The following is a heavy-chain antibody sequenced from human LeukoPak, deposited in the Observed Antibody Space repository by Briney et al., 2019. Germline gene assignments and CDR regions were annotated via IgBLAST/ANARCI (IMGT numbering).Heavy chain of an antibody. CDR3: AKADRSGSYSFDY. CDR2: ISWNSGSI. D-gene: IGHD1-26*01. Sequence: GGSLGLSCAVSGFTFDDYAMHWVRRAPGKGLEWVSGISWNSGSIGYADAVKGRFTISRDKAKNSLYLQMNSLRAEDTALYYCAKADRSGSYSFDYWGQGTLVTVSS. V-gene: IGHV3-9*01. CDR1: GFTFDDYA. J-gene: IGHJ4*02.